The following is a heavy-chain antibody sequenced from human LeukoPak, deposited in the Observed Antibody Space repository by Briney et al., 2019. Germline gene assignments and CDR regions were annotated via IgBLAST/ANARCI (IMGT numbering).Heavy chain of an antibody. CDR1: DVSIKNYY. Sequence: SETLSLTCTVSDVSIKNYYWSCIRQPPGKGLEWIANIYYAGSSNYNPPLKSRVSVSIDASKNQLSLKLTSVTAADTAIYYCARQAVIIPTGMEGPWFDPWGQGTLVAVSS. V-gene: IGHV4-59*08. D-gene: IGHD2/OR15-2a*01. J-gene: IGHJ5*02. CDR3: ARQAVIIPTGMEGPWFDP. CDR2: IYYAGSS.